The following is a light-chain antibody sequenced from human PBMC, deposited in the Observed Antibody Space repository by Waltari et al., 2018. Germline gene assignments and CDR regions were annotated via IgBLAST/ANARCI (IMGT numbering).Light chain of an antibody. J-gene: IGLJ2*01. CDR2: RVN. V-gene: IGLV2-23*02. CDR3: CSYARAGTLL. Sequence: QSALTQPASVSGSPGQSITISCSGTYNDVETYNLVSWYQHSPGKAPKLQIFRVNRRPSGFSNRCSGSKSGNTASLTISGLQAEDEADYYCCSYARAGTLLFGGGTKLTVL. CDR1: YNDVETYNL.